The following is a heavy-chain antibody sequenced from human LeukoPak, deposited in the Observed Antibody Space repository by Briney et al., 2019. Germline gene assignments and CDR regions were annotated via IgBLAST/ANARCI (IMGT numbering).Heavy chain of an antibody. J-gene: IGHJ4*02. Sequence: SQTLSLTCAISGDSVSSNSAAWNWIRQSPSGGLEWLGRTYYRSKWYNDYAVSVKSRITINPGTSKNQFSLQLNSVTPEDTAVYYCARDQTVLRYRFDYWGQGTLVTVSS. V-gene: IGHV6-1*01. CDR3: ARDQTVLRYRFDY. CDR1: GDSVSSNSAA. CDR2: TYYRSKWYN. D-gene: IGHD3-9*01.